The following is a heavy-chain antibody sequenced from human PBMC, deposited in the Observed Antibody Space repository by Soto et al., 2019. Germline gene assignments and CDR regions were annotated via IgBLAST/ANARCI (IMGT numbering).Heavy chain of an antibody. J-gene: IGHJ5*02. CDR2: ISYSGTT. D-gene: IGHD5-18*01. V-gene: IGHV4-30-4*01. CDR1: GDSISSNNNY. CDR3: ARGRGYSYGLDP. Sequence: SETLSLTCTVSGDSISSNNNYWSWIRQPPGEGLEWIGFISYSGTTSYSPSLKSRVAISLDTSKNQFSLSLSSVTAADTDVYYCARGRGYSYGLDPWGQGTLVTV.